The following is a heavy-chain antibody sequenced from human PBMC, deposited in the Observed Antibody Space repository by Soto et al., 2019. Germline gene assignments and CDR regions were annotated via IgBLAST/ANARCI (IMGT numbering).Heavy chain of an antibody. CDR2: IIPILGTA. D-gene: IGHD1-20*01. V-gene: IGHV1-69*12. J-gene: IGHJ6*02. Sequence: QVQLVQSGAEVKKPGSSVKVSCKASGGTFSSYTINWVRQAPGQGLEWMGGIIPILGTADYAQKFQGRVKITADEATSTDYMELSSLRSEDTAVYYCASRITGSPNYDYGMDVWGQGTTVTVSS. CDR3: ASRITGSPNYDYGMDV. CDR1: GGTFSSYT.